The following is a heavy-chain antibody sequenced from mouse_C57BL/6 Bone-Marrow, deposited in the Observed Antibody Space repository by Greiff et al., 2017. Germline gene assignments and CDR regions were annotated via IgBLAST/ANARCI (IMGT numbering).Heavy chain of an antibody. CDR3: ARLEFDGSSGDWYFDV. J-gene: IGHJ1*03. Sequence: QVQLQQSGPELVKPGASVKLSCKASGYTFTSYDINWVKQRPGQGLEWIGWIYPRDGSTKYNEKFKGKATLTVDTASSPAYMELHSLTSEDSAVYFCARLEFDGSSGDWYFDVWGTGTTGTGSS. V-gene: IGHV1-85*01. CDR1: GYTFTSYD. CDR2: IYPRDGST. D-gene: IGHD1-1*01.